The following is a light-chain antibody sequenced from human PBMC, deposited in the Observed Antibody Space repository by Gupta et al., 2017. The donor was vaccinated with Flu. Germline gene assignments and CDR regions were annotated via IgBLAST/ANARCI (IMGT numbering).Light chain of an antibody. V-gene: IGLV3-21*02. J-gene: IGLJ3*02. Sequence: SYVLTQPPSVSVAPGQTARITCGGKNIGRKSVHWYQQKPGQAPVLVVYDDSDRPSGIPERFSGSNSGNTATLTISRVEAGDEADYYCQVWDSSSDPPWVFGGGTKLTVL. CDR3: QVWDSSSDPPWV. CDR1: NIGRKS. CDR2: DDS.